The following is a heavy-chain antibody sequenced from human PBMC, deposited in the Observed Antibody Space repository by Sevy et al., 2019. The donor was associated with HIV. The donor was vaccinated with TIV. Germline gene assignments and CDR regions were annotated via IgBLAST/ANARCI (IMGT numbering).Heavy chain of an antibody. CDR1: GFTFGDYW. CDR2: IKQGGSET. CDR3: VRAGAFGTYDS. J-gene: IGHJ4*02. Sequence: GGSLRLSCAASGFTFGDYWLTWVRQVPGKGLEWVANIKQGGSETYYADSVKGRFSISRDNAKNSLYLQMNGLRAEDTAVYHCVRAGAFGTYDSWGQGTLVTVSS. D-gene: IGHD3-10*01. V-gene: IGHV3-7*01.